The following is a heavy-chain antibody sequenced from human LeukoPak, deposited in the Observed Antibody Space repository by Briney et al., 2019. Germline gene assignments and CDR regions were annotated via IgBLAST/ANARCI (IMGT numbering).Heavy chain of an antibody. CDR3: SRENGAFSPFGF. J-gene: IGHJ4*02. Sequence: SETLSLTCAVYGGSFSGYYWSWIRQPPGKGLEWIGEINHSGSTNYNPSLSGRVTMSLDKPKNQLSLNLSSVTAADTAVYYCSRENGAFSPFGFWGQGTLVTVPS. V-gene: IGHV4-34*01. CDR2: INHSGST. CDR1: GGSFSGYY. D-gene: IGHD2-8*01.